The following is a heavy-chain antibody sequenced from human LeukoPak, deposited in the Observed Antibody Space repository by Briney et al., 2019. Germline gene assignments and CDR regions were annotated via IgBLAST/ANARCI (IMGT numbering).Heavy chain of an antibody. CDR1: GYTFTSYG. CDR3: ARGHADAPSFDY. J-gene: IGHJ4*02. Sequence: GSLSVSCEASGYTFTSYGMSWVRQAPGHGLKWMGWISAYNGNTNYAQKPQGRVTMTTDTSTSTAYVELRSLRSDDTAVYYCARGHADAPSFDYWGQGTLVTVSS. D-gene: IGHD2-2*01. CDR2: ISAYNGNT. V-gene: IGHV1-18*01.